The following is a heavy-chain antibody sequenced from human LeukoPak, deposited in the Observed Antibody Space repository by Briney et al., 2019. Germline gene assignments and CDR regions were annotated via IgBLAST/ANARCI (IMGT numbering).Heavy chain of an antibody. D-gene: IGHD3-3*01. CDR2: ISNDGRNK. CDR3: ANVINYDFWSGLTVDY. J-gene: IGHJ4*02. Sequence: PGGSLRLSCAASEFTFSSYAMHWVRQAPGKGLEWVAVISNDGRNKYNADSVKGRFTISRDNSKNTLYLQMNSLGAEDTAVYYCANVINYDFWSGLTVDYWGQGTLVTVSS. CDR1: EFTFSSYA. V-gene: IGHV3-30*04.